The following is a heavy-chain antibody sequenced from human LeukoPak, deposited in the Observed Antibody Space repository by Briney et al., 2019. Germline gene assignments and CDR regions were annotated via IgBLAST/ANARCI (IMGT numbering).Heavy chain of an antibody. J-gene: IGHJ4*02. V-gene: IGHV3-7*03. CDR2: IKQDGSEK. CDR1: GFTFSNYW. CDR3: AKDMTGIAAAPDDY. Sequence: GGSLRLSCAASGFTFSNYWMSWVRQAPGKGLEWVANIKQDGSEKYYVDSVKGRFTISRDNAKNSLYLQMNSLRAEDTALYYCAKDMTGIAAAPDDYWGQGTLVTVSS. D-gene: IGHD6-13*01.